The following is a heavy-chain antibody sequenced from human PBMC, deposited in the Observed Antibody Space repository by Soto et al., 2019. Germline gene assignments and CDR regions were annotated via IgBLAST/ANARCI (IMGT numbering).Heavy chain of an antibody. D-gene: IGHD3-10*01. CDR3: ARDLEFRDGNISHLDY. J-gene: IGHJ4*02. CDR1: GGTFRNHV. Sequence: ASVKVSCKASGGTFRNHVFNWVRQAPGQGLEWMGGIIPIIGSPNYAQKFQGRVMITADASTNTVYLEVSSLRSQDTAVYYCARDLEFRDGNISHLDYWGQGTLVTVSS. CDR2: IIPIIGSP. V-gene: IGHV1-69*13.